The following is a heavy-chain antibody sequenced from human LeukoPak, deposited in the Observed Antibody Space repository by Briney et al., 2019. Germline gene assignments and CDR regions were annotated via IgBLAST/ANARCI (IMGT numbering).Heavy chain of an antibody. CDR2: IYYSGST. CDR1: GGSISSSSYY. Sequence: TGGSLSLTCTVSGGSISSSSYYWGWIHQPPGKGLEWIGSIYYSGSTYYNPSLKSRVTISVDTSKNQFSLKLSSVTAADTAVYYCARAPALRGWFDPWGQGTLVTVSS. J-gene: IGHJ5*02. D-gene: IGHD1-26*01. CDR3: ARAPALRGWFDP. V-gene: IGHV4-39*07.